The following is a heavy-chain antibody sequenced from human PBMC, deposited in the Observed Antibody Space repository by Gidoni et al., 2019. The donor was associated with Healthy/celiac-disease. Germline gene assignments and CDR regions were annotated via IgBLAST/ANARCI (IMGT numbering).Heavy chain of an antibody. D-gene: IGHD5-12*01. J-gene: IGHJ3*02. CDR3: AISSGYEGAFDI. CDR2: ISSSSSYT. Sequence: QVQLVESGGGLVKPGGSLRLSCAASGFTFSDYYMSWIRQAPGKGLEWVSYISSSSSYTNYADSVKGRFTISRDNAKNSLYLQMNSLRAEDTAVYYCAISSGYEGAFDIWGQGTMVTVSS. V-gene: IGHV3-11*05. CDR1: GFTFSDYY.